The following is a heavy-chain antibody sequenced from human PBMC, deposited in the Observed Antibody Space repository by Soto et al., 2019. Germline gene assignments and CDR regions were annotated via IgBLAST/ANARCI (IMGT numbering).Heavy chain of an antibody. V-gene: IGHV4-59*12. CDR1: GGSISSYY. Sequence: PSETLSLTCTVSGGSISSYYWSWIRQPPGKGLEWIGYIYYSGSTNYNPSLKSRVTISVDTSKNQFSLKLSSVTAADTAVYYCARSPPRLMVYAADYGMDVWGQGTTVTVSS. CDR3: ARSPPRLMVYAADYGMDV. D-gene: IGHD2-8*01. CDR2: IYYSGST. J-gene: IGHJ6*02.